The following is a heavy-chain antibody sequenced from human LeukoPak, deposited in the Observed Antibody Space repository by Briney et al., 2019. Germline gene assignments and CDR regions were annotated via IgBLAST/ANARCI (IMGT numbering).Heavy chain of an antibody. D-gene: IGHD4-23*01. Sequence: PGGSLRLSCVASGFTFSSYWMHWVRQAPGKGLVWVSRINSDGSSTNYADSVKGRVTISRDNSKNTLYLQMNSLRAEDTALYYCAIMTTVVTNFDYWGQGTLVTVSS. CDR1: GFTFSSYW. V-gene: IGHV3-74*01. J-gene: IGHJ4*02. CDR3: AIMTTVVTNFDY. CDR2: INSDGSST.